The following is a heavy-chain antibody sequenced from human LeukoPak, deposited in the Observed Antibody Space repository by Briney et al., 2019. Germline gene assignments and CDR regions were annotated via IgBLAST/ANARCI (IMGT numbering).Heavy chain of an antibody. D-gene: IGHD5-12*01. V-gene: IGHV5-51*01. Sequence: GESLKISCNALGYSFVDYWIGWVRQMPGKGLEWVGIIYPGDSDTRYSPSFQDQVTISADQSINTAYLQWSSLKSSDTAIYFCARLPNSGYYNKELDLWGQGTLVTVSS. CDR2: IYPGDSDT. CDR1: GYSFVDYW. CDR3: ARLPNSGYYNKELDL. J-gene: IGHJ4*02.